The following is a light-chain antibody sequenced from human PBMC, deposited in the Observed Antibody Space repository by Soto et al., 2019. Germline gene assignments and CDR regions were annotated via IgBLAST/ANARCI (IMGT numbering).Light chain of an antibody. V-gene: IGKV3-11*01. CDR1: QSVSSF. CDR3: QKRSTWPLT. CDR2: DAS. J-gene: IGKJ4*01. Sequence: EIVLTQSPATLSLSPGERATLSCRASQSVSSFLAWYQQKPGQAPRLLIYDASDRATGVPPRFSGSGSGTDFTLTISSLEPEDFAVYYCQKRSTWPLTFGGGTKVEIK.